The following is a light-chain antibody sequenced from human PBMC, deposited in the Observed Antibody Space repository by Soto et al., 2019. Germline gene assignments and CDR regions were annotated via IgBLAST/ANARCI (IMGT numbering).Light chain of an antibody. J-gene: IGLJ1*01. Sequence: QSALTQPASVSGSPGQSITITCTGTSSDVGAYNLVSWYQQHPGKAPKDKVYDVNKRPSGVSNRFSGSKSGNTASLTISGLQAEDESDYYCSSYAGDTTCDFGTGTKLTVL. CDR2: DVN. V-gene: IGLV2-23*02. CDR1: SSDVGAYNL. CDR3: SSYAGDTTCD.